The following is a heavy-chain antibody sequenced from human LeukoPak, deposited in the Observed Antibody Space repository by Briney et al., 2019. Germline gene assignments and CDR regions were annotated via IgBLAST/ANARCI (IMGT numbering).Heavy chain of an antibody. Sequence: GGSLRLSCAASGFTFGDYAMYWVRQAPGKGLDLVSSINRVGGDTHYADSVKGRFTISRDNSKNTLFLQMNSLRAEDTAVYYCARRVLMTTKYYFDYWGQGTLVTVSS. CDR1: GFTFGDYA. V-gene: IGHV3-23*01. D-gene: IGHD4-11*01. CDR3: ARRVLMTTKYYFDY. CDR2: INRVGGDT. J-gene: IGHJ4*02.